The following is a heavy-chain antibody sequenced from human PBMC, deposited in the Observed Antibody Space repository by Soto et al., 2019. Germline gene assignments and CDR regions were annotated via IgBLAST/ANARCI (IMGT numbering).Heavy chain of an antibody. CDR1: GGSISAYY. D-gene: IGHD3-10*01. J-gene: IGHJ4*02. Sequence: LPLPCTVSGGSISAYYWPWIRQPPGKGLEWIGYINYRGNTNYNPSLKSRLTISIDTSKNQFSLKLNSVTAADTAVYYCGSGEESYVSFFHYWGPGTLVTVSS. CDR2: INYRGNT. CDR3: GSGEESYVSFFHY. V-gene: IGHV4-59*01.